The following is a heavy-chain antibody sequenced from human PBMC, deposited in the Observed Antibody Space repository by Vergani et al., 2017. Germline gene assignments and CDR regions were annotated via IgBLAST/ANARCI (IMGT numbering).Heavy chain of an antibody. J-gene: IGHJ4*02. CDR2: ISTDGGST. D-gene: IGHD2-15*01. Sequence: EVQLVESGGYLVQPGGSLRLSCAASGFTFSSYAMHWVRQAPGKGLEYVSAISTDGGSTYYADSVKGRFTISRDNSKNTLYLQMGSLRPEDMAVYYCARRYCRGGSCYYPFDYWGQGTLVTVSS. CDR1: GFTFSSYA. CDR3: ARRYCRGGSCYYPFDY. V-gene: IGHV3-64*07.